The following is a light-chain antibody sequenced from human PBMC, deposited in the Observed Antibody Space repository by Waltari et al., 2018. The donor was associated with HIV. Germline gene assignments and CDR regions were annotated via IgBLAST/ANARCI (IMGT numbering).Light chain of an antibody. V-gene: IGLV2-23*02. J-gene: IGLJ2*01. Sequence: QSALTPPASVSGSPGPSITISCIGITNDVGNYNLVSWYQQHPGKAPKLIIYEITKRPSGVSNRFSGSKSGNTASLTISGLQADDEADYYCCSYANAGRTFGGGTKLTVL. CDR2: EIT. CDR3: CSYANAGRT. CDR1: TNDVGNYNL.